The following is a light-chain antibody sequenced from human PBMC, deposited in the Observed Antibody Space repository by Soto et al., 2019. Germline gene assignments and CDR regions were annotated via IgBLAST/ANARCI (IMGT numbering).Light chain of an antibody. V-gene: IGKV1-27*01. CDR2: GAS. J-gene: IGKJ3*01. CDR1: QGISNY. Sequence: DIQMTQSPSSLSASVGDRVTITCRASQGISNYLAWYQQKPGKVPELLIYGASTLKSGVPSRFSGSGSGAAFTLTISSLQPEDVATYYCQQYNSAPFTFGPGTKVDIK. CDR3: QQYNSAPFT.